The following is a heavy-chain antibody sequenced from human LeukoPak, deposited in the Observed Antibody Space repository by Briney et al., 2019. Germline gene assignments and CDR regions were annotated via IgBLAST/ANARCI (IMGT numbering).Heavy chain of an antibody. V-gene: IGHV3-21*01. CDR2: ISGSNSYI. D-gene: IGHD1-1*01. CDR3: ARALTTLTYEGY. CDR1: GFTFSSYT. Sequence: GGSLRLSCAASGFTFSSYTMHWIRQAPGKGLEWVSSISGSNSYIFYADSVQGRFTVSRDNAKDSLYLQMTSLRAEDTAVYYCARALTTLTYEGYWGQGTLVTVSS. J-gene: IGHJ4*02.